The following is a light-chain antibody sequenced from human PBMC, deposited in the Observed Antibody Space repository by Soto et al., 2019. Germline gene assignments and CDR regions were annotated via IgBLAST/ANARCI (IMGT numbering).Light chain of an antibody. J-gene: IGKJ5*01. CDR3: QQRSNWPLT. CDR2: DAS. V-gene: IGKV3-11*01. CDR1: QSVSSY. Sequence: EIVLTQSPATLSLSPGERATLSCRASQSVSSYLAWYQQKPGQAPRLLIYDASNRATGIPARFSGSASGTDFTLTISSLEPEDFAVYYCQQRSNWPLTCGQGTRLEIK.